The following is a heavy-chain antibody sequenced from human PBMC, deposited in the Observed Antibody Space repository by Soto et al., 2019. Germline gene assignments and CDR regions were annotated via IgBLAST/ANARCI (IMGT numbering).Heavy chain of an antibody. D-gene: IGHD3-16*01. V-gene: IGHV1-18*01. J-gene: IGHJ6*02. CDR3: ARGITIGGVLNGVDV. Sequence: PSVKVSCKASGYSITKYGISWVRQAPGQGLEWMGWLNTDNGKTYYAQKFQGRVTMTTDTSTAIAYMELRSLTPDDTALYFCARGITIGGVLNGVDVWGQGTTVTVSS. CDR1: GYSITKYG. CDR2: LNTDNGKT.